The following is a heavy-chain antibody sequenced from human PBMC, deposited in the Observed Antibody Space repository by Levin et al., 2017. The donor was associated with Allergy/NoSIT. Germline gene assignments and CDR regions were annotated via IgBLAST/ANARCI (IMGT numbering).Heavy chain of an antibody. J-gene: IGHJ6*02. Sequence: GSLRLSCTVSGGSISSSSYYWGWIRQPPGKGLEWIGSIYYSGSTYYNPSLKSRVTISVDTSKNQFSLKLSSVTAADTAVYYCARTSLYYYYGMDVWGQGTTVTVSS. CDR2: IYYSGST. CDR3: ARTSLYYYYGMDV. CDR1: GGSISSSSYY. V-gene: IGHV4-39*01. D-gene: IGHD6-6*01.